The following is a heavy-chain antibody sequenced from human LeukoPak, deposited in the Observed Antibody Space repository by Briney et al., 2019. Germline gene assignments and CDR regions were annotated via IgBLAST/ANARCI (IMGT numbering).Heavy chain of an antibody. Sequence: AGGSLRLSCAASGFTFSSYSMNWVRQAPGKGLEWVSSISSSSSYIYYADSVKGRFTISRDNAKNSLYLQMNSLRAEDTAVYYCARVPGGSYYYHYRMDVWRQGPTVRVSS. CDR3: ARVPGGSYYYHYRMDV. CDR1: GFTFSSYS. CDR2: ISSSSSYI. D-gene: IGHD1-26*01. J-gene: IGHJ6*02. V-gene: IGHV3-21*01.